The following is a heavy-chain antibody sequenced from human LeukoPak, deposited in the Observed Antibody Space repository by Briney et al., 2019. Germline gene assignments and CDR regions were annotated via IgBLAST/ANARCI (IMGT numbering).Heavy chain of an antibody. CDR3: AKDLGYSSSWTDY. Sequence: PGRSLRPSCAASGFTFSSYGMHWVRQAPGKGLEWVAVISYDGSNKYYADSVKGRFTISRDNSKNTLYLQMNSLRAEDTAVYYCAKDLGYSSSWTDYWGQGTLVTVSS. CDR2: ISYDGSNK. J-gene: IGHJ4*02. V-gene: IGHV3-30*18. CDR1: GFTFSSYG. D-gene: IGHD6-13*01.